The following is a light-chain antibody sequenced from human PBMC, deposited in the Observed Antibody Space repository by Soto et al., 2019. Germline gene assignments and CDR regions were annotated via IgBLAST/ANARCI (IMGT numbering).Light chain of an antibody. CDR1: QSVSIK. CDR3: QQYNNWPPIT. CDR2: DTS. J-gene: IGKJ5*01. Sequence: EIVMTQSPATLSVSPGERATLSCRASQSVSIKLAWYQQKPGQAPRLLIYDTSTRATGIPAMCSGSGSGTEFTLTISSLHSEDFAVYYRQQYNNWPPITFGQGTRLEIK. V-gene: IGKV3-15*01.